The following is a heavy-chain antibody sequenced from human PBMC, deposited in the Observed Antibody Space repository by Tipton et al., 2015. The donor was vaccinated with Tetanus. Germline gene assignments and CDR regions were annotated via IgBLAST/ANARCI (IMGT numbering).Heavy chain of an antibody. CDR3: AGLPVGGGYSAHHYFLH. CDR2: IYYTGNT. Sequence: LRLSCTVSGGSISSFYWSWIRQSPGRGLEWIGYIYYTGNTNYNASLKSRVTISADTTKKQFSLNLRSVTAADTAVYYCAGLPVGGGYSAHHYFLHWGQGTLVTVSS. V-gene: IGHV4-59*01. CDR1: GGSISSFY. J-gene: IGHJ4*02. D-gene: IGHD4-23*01.